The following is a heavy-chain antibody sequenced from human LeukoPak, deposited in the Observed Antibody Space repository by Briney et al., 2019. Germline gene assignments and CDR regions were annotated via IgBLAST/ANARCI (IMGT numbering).Heavy chain of an antibody. CDR2: IYLYGTT. V-gene: IGHV4-4*02. D-gene: IGHD1/OR15-1a*01. CDR1: IGSISSSKW. J-gene: IGHJ6*02. CDR3: ARQKWEQQGRDYYFNGLDV. Sequence: SETLSLTCAVSIGSISSSKWWSWVRQSPVKGLEWIGEIYLYGTTNYNPSFTSRVTMSVDRSRNQFSLKLTSVTAADTAVYYCARQKWEQQGRDYYFNGLDVRGPGTTVIVSS.